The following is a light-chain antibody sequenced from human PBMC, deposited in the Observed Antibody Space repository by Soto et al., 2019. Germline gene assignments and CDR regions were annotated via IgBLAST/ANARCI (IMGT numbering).Light chain of an antibody. J-gene: IGKJ2*01. CDR1: QTVHNF. Sequence: EIVLTQSPSTLSLSPGERAILSCRASQTVHNFLAWYQQKPCQTPTLLIYDSSKRATVIPARFSGSASATDFTLTISSQEPDDYAIYYCQQRIDLYTFCQGNKLEI. V-gene: IGKV3-11*01. CDR3: QQRIDLYT. CDR2: DSS.